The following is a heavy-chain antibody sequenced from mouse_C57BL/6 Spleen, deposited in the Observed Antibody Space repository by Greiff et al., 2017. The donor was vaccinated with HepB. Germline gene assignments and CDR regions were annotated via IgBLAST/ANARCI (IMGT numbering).Heavy chain of an antibody. J-gene: IGHJ4*01. CDR1: GYTFTSYW. Sequence: VQLQQSGAELVKPGASVKLSCKASGYTFTSYWMHWVKQRAGQGLEWIGMIHPNSGSTNYNEKFKSKATLTVDKSSSTAYMQLSSLTSEDSAVYYCARAGYDYDSYYYAMDYWGQGTSVTVSS. D-gene: IGHD2-4*01. CDR2: IHPNSGST. V-gene: IGHV1-64*01. CDR3: ARAGYDYDSYYYAMDY.